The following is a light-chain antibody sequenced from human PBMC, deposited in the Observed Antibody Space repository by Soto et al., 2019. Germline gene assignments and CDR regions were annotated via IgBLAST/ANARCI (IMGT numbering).Light chain of an antibody. J-gene: IGKJ1*01. CDR3: QQYNNWPPWT. V-gene: IGKV3-15*01. CDR2: GAS. Sequence: EIVMTQSPVTLSVSPGERATLSCRASQSVSSDLAWYQQKPGQAPRLLIHGASTRATGIPVRFSGSGSGTDFTLTISSLQSEDFTVYHCQQYNNWPPWTFGQGTRVEIK. CDR1: QSVSSD.